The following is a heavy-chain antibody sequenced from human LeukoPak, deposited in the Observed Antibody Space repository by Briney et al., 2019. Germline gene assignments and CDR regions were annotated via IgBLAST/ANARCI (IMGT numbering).Heavy chain of an antibody. Sequence: GGSLRLSCAASGFTFSSYSMNWVRQAPGKGLEWVSAISGSGGSTYYADSVKGRFTISRDNSKNTLYLQMNSLRAEDTAVYYCAKSSTMIVVVITIDYWGQGTLVTVSS. CDR2: ISGSGGST. CDR1: GFTFSSYS. CDR3: AKSSTMIVVVITIDY. V-gene: IGHV3-23*01. J-gene: IGHJ4*02. D-gene: IGHD3-22*01.